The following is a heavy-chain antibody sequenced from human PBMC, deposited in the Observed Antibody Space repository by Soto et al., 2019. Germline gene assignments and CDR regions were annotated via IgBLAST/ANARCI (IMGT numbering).Heavy chain of an antibody. CDR2: ISSSSSYI. CDR3: ARPARAVVAPIHNWFDP. J-gene: IGHJ5*02. CDR1: GFTFSSYS. Sequence: EVQLVESGGGLVKPGGSLRLSCAASGFTFSSYSMNWVRQAPGKGLEWVSSISSSSSYIYYADSVKGRFTFSRDNGKISRYLRTNSLKAEHKAVYHCARPARAVVAPIHNWFDPWGQGTLVTVSS. D-gene: IGHD2-15*01. V-gene: IGHV3-21*03.